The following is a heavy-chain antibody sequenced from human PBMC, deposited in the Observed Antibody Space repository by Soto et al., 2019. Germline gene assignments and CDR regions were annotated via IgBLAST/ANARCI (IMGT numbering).Heavy chain of an antibody. J-gene: IGHJ5*02. Sequence: QVQLQESGPGLVKPSQTLSLTCTVSGGSISSGGYYWSWIRQHPGKGLEWIGYSYYSGSTYYNPSLKSRVTISVDTSKNQFSLKLSSVTAADTAVYYCARSPGITIFGVDVNWFDPWGQGTLVTVSS. V-gene: IGHV4-31*03. CDR1: GGSISSGGYY. D-gene: IGHD3-3*01. CDR3: ARSPGITIFGVDVNWFDP. CDR2: SYYSGST.